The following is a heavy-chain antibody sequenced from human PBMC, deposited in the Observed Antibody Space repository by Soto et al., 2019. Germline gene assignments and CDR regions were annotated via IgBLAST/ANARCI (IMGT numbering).Heavy chain of an antibody. CDR2: INPGDGAT. J-gene: IGHJ4*02. CDR1: GYTFTSYY. CDR3: ASVVTRQNVEADY. Sequence: QVQLVQSGAEVKKPGASVKVSCKATGYTFTSYYMHWVRQAPGQGLEWMGLINPGDGATSYAQKFQGRLTMTRDTYTTTVYMEMRILRSEDTAMYVCASVVTRQNVEADYWGQGTLVTVSS. V-gene: IGHV1-46*01. D-gene: IGHD3-3*01.